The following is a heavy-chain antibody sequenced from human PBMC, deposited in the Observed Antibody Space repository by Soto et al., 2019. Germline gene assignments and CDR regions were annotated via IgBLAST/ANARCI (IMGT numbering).Heavy chain of an antibody. D-gene: IGHD3-10*01. Sequence: QVQLVQSGAEVKKPGSSVRVSCKASGDTFSFYSINWVRQAPGLGLEWMGRINPILSMSNYAQRFQSRVTVTADNSTSTAYMALSSLSSEDTAMYYCASSYGSGYRAFDYWGQGALVTVSS. CDR2: INPILSMS. CDR3: ASSYGSGYRAFDY. J-gene: IGHJ4*02. V-gene: IGHV1-69*02. CDR1: GDTFSFYS.